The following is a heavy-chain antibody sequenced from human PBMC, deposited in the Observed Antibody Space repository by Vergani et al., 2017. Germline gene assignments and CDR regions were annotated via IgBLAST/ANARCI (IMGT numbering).Heavy chain of an antibody. CDR3: ARGVPXGGNSYYYYYGMDV. J-gene: IGHJ6*02. V-gene: IGHV1-69*02. Sequence: QVQLEQSGAEVKKPGSSVTVSCRASGGTFGSHTISWVRQAPGQGLEWMGRIIPILGIANYAQKFQGRVTITADKSTSTAYMELSSLRSEDTAVYYCARGVPXGGNSYYYYYGMDVWGQGTTVTVSS. CDR2: IIPILGIA. CDR1: GGTFGSHT. D-gene: IGHD4-23*01.